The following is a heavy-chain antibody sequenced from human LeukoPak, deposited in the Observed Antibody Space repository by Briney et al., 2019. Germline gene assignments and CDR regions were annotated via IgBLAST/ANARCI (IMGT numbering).Heavy chain of an antibody. Sequence: SVKVSCKASGGTFSSYAISWVRQAPGQGLEWMGGIIPIFGTANYAQKFQGRVTITADEPTSTAYMELSSLRSEDTAVYYCARPHCSSTSCYTSNWFDPWGQGTLVTVSS. D-gene: IGHD2-2*02. CDR2: IIPIFGTA. J-gene: IGHJ5*02. CDR3: ARPHCSSTSCYTSNWFDP. CDR1: GGTFSSYA. V-gene: IGHV1-69*13.